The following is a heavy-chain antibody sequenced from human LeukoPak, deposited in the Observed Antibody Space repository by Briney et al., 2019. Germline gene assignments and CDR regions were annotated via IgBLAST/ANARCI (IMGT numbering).Heavy chain of an antibody. Sequence: GGSLRLSCAASGFTFSSYAMHWVRQALGEGLEWVAVISYDGSNKYYADSVKGRFTISRDNSKNTLSLQMNSMRAEDTAVYYCARDLGPRGYSYGLDYWGQGTLVTVSS. D-gene: IGHD5-18*01. J-gene: IGHJ4*02. CDR1: GFTFSSYA. V-gene: IGHV3-30*04. CDR2: ISYDGSNK. CDR3: ARDLGPRGYSYGLDY.